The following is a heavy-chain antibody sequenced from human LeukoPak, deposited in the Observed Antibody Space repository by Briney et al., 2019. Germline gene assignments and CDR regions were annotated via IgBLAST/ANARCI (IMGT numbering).Heavy chain of an antibody. D-gene: IGHD1-26*01. CDR2: IIPVFGTA. J-gene: IGHJ3*02. Sequence: SVKVSCKAFGGTFSSYAISWVRQAPGHGLEWMGGIIPVFGTANYAQKFQGRVTMTRDMSTSTVYMELSSLRSEDTAVYYCARGDMFLVGATGDVAFDIWGQGTMVTVSS. V-gene: IGHV1-69*05. CDR3: ARGDMFLVGATGDVAFDI. CDR1: GGTFSSYA.